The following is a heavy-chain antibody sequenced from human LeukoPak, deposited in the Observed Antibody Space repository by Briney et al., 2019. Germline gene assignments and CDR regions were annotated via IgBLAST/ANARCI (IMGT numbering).Heavy chain of an antibody. D-gene: IGHD6-19*01. CDR3: LSGSWYFDY. CDR2: INSDGSDT. CDR1: GFTFSRYW. J-gene: IGHJ4*02. Sequence: GGSLRLSCAASGFTFSRYWMHWVRQAPGKGVVWVSRINSDGSDTTYADSVKGRFTISRDNAKNTLYLQVNSLRAEDTAVYYCLSGSWYFDYWGQGTLVTVSS. V-gene: IGHV3-74*03.